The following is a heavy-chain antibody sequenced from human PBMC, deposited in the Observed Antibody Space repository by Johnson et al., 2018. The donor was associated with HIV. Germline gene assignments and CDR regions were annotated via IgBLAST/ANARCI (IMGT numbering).Heavy chain of an antibody. Sequence: QVQLVESGGGLIQPGGSLRLSCAASGFTFSSYGMHWVRQAPGKGLEWVAGIWYDGGNKDYADSVKGRLTISRDNSKNTLYLQMNSLRAEDTAVDYCATGMAATNAWALDIWGQGTMVTVSS. CDR1: GFTFSSYG. CDR3: ATGMAATNAWALDI. CDR2: IWYDGGNK. V-gene: IGHV3-33*01. D-gene: IGHD5-24*01. J-gene: IGHJ3*02.